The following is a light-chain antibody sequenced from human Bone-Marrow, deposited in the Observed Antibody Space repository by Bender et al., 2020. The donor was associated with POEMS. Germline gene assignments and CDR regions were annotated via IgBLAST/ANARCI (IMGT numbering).Light chain of an antibody. Sequence: SNELTQPPSVSVSPGQTASLTCSGDNLGNKYACWYQHKPGQSPVLVIYQDTKRPSRIPERFSGSSSGNTATLTISGTQAMDEADYYCQACDSGTGVFGTGTKLTVI. V-gene: IGLV3-1*01. J-gene: IGLJ1*01. CDR3: QACDSGTGV. CDR2: QDT. CDR1: NLGNKY.